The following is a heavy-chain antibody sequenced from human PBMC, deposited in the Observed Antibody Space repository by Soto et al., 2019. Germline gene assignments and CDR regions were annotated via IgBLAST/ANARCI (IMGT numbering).Heavy chain of an antibody. CDR1: GFIVSDTY. D-gene: IGHD6-13*01. CDR2: ISGGGGSI. CDR3: VKSWYSSSWYQRFDY. J-gene: IGHJ4*02. V-gene: IGHV3-23*01. Sequence: PGGSLRLSCTASGFIVSDTYVNWVRQAPGTGLEWVSAISGGGGSIYYADSVKGRFTISRDNSKNTLSLQMNSLRTEDTARYYCVKSWYSSSWYQRFDYWGQGTLVNVSS.